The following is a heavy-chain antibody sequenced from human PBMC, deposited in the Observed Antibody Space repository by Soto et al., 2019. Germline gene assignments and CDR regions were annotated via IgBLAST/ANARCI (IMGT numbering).Heavy chain of an antibody. Sequence: GSLRLSCAASGFTFSSYAVSWVRQAPGKGLEWVSAISGSGGSTYYADSVKGRFTISRDNSKNTLYLQMNSLRAEDTAVYYCAKDLEEWEPRPSYFDYWGQGTLVPVSS. V-gene: IGHV3-23*01. D-gene: IGHD1-26*01. CDR2: ISGSGGST. CDR3: AKDLEEWEPRPSYFDY. CDR1: GFTFSSYA. J-gene: IGHJ4*02.